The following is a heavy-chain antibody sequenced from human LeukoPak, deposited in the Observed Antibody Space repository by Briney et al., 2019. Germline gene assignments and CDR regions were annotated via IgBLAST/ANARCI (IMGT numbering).Heavy chain of an antibody. V-gene: IGHV4-31*11. Sequence: SETLSLTCAVSGGSISSGGYSWSWIRQPPGKGLEWIGYIYYSGSTYYNPSLKSRVTISVDTSKNQFSLKLSSVTAADTAVYYCARSGYDFNWFDPWGQGTLVTVSS. CDR2: IYYSGST. CDR3: ARSGYDFNWFDP. D-gene: IGHD5-12*01. CDR1: GGSISSGGYS. J-gene: IGHJ5*02.